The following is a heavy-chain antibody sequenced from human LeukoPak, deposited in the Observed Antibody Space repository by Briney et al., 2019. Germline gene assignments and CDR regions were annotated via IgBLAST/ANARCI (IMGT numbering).Heavy chain of an antibody. Sequence: PSETLSLTCAVSGYPISSGYYWGWIRQPPGKGLEWIGSIYHSGSTYYNPSLKSRVTISVDTSKNQFSLKLSSVTAADTAVYYCASSDCSGGSCYFDYWGQGTLVTVSS. D-gene: IGHD2-15*01. CDR3: ASSDCSGGSCYFDY. CDR1: GYPISSGYY. CDR2: IYHSGST. V-gene: IGHV4-38-2*01. J-gene: IGHJ4*02.